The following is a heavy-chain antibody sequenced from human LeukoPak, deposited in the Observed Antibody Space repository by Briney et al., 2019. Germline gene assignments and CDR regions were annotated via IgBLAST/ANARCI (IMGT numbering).Heavy chain of an antibody. Sequence: PSETLSLTCTVSGASISSSSYFWGWIRQPPGKGLEWIGSIYYSGSTYYNPSLKSRVTISVDTSKNQFSLKLSSVTAADTAVYYCARDRAMAEPFDYWGQGTLVTVSS. J-gene: IGHJ4*02. CDR1: GASISSSSYF. CDR2: IYYSGST. CDR3: ARDRAMAEPFDY. V-gene: IGHV4-39*02. D-gene: IGHD5-24*01.